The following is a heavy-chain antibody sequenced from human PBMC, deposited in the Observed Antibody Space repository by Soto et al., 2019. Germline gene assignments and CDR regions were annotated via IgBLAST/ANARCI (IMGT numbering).Heavy chain of an antibody. J-gene: IGHJ4*02. Sequence: EVQLVESGGGLVQPGGSLRLSCAASGFSFSTYWMSWVRQVPGTGREWVANIKADGSETYYVDSVRGRLTISRDNAKTSLFLQLNSLRAEDTAVYYCAKGGHIDFCGQGTLVTVSS. CDR2: IKADGSET. V-gene: IGHV3-7*03. CDR3: AKGGHIDF. D-gene: IGHD3-16*01. CDR1: GFSFSTYW.